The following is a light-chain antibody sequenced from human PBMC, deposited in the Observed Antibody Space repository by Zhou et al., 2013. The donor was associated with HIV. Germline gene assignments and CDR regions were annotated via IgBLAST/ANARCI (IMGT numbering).Light chain of an antibody. CDR2: DAS. Sequence: DIQMTQSPSSLSASVGDRVTITCQASQDISNYLNWYQQKPGKAPKLLIYDASNLETGVPSRFSGSGSGTDFTFTISSLQPADIATYYCQQYDNLPPRLTFGGGTKVEIK. CDR3: QQYDNLPPRLT. V-gene: IGKV1-33*01. CDR1: QDISNY. J-gene: IGKJ4*01.